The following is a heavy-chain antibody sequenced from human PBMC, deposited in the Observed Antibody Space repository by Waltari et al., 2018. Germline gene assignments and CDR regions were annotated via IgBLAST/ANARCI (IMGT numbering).Heavy chain of an antibody. CDR2: SGGSGAAI. J-gene: IGHJ6*02. D-gene: IGHD3-16*01. V-gene: IGHV3-23*01. CDR1: GFTFGSYA. Sequence: EVQLLESGGGLVQPGGSLRLSCAASGFTFGSYAMSWVRQAPGKGLEVVSRSGGSGAAIYYADSVKGRFTISRDNAKNTLYLQMISLRAEDMAVYYCAEAGLYVRDYYYDYSMGVWGQGTTVTGSS. CDR3: AEAGLYVRDYYYDYSMGV.